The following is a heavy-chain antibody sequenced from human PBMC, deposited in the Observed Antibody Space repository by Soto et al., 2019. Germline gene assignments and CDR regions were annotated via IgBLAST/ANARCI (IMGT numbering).Heavy chain of an antibody. J-gene: IGHJ4*02. Sequence: QVQLVQSGAEVKKPGASVKVSCKASGYTFTSYGISWVRQAPGQGLEWMGWFSAYNGNTKYAQNLQGGVTMTTDTPPSTAYMELRSPPSADTAVYYCARDQAMAQFDYWGQGTLVTVSS. CDR1: GYTFTSYG. CDR2: FSAYNGNT. D-gene: IGHD5-18*01. CDR3: ARDQAMAQFDY. V-gene: IGHV1-18*01.